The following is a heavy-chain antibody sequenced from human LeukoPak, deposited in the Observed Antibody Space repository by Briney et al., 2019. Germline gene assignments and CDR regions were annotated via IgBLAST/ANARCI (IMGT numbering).Heavy chain of an antibody. J-gene: IGHJ4*02. Sequence: EWVSGISWNSGSIGYADSVKGRFTISRDNAKNSLYLQMNSLRAEDTALYYCAKGLVAGPDYWGQGTLVTVSS. CDR2: ISWNSGSI. V-gene: IGHV3-9*01. CDR3: AKGLVAGPDY. D-gene: IGHD6-19*01.